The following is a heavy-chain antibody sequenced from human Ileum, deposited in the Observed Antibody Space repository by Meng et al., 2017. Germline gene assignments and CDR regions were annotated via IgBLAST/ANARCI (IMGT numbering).Heavy chain of an antibody. V-gene: IGHV4-61*08. J-gene: IGHJ4*02. D-gene: IGHD1-26*01. CDR3: ARDHMGSLDY. CDR2: AST. Sequence: QWQSQEWGPGLVRPSDPLSLICTVSGGSVSRAGYQWGWIRQPPGKGLEWIGYASTNYNPSLKSRVTISLDTSRNQFSLSLSSVTAADTAVYYCARDHMGSLDYWGQGILVTVSS. CDR1: GGSVSRAGYQ.